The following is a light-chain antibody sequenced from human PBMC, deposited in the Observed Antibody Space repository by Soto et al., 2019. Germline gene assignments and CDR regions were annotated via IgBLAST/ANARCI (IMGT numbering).Light chain of an antibody. Sequence: ETVLTQSPGTLSLSPGERATLSCRASHIVSSNFLAWYQQKPGQAPRLLIYGASDRATGIPDRFTGSGSGTEFTLTISSLQPDDFATYYCQQYNSYSRTFGQGTKVDIK. CDR2: GAS. J-gene: IGKJ1*01. CDR1: HIVSSNF. CDR3: QQYNSYSRT. V-gene: IGKV3-20*01.